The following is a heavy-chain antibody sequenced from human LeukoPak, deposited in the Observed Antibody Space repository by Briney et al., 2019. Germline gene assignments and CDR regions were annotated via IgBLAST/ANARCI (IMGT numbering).Heavy chain of an antibody. CDR2: INWNGGST. Sequence: GGSLRLSCAASGFTFDDYGMSWVRQPPGKGLEWVSGINWNGGSTGYADSVKGRFTISRDNAKNSLYLQMNSLRAEDTALYYCARGPPLADYYDSSGYSFFDYWGQGTLVTVSS. CDR1: GFTFDDYG. CDR3: ARGPPLADYYDSSGYSFFDY. J-gene: IGHJ4*02. D-gene: IGHD3-22*01. V-gene: IGHV3-20*04.